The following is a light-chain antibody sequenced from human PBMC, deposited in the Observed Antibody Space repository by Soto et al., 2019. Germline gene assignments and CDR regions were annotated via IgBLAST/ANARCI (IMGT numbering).Light chain of an antibody. CDR1: QSISSW. J-gene: IGKJ1*01. CDR2: KAS. Sequence: QVYNSPSTLSASRGDRVTLTFRASQSISSWLAWYQQKPGKAPKLLIYKASSLESGVPSRFSGSGSGTEFTLTISSLQPDDFATYYCQQYNSYWTFGQGTKVDIK. V-gene: IGKV1-5*03. CDR3: QQYNSYWT.